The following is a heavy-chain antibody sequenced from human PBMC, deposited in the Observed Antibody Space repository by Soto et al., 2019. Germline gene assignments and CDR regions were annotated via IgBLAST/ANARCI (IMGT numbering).Heavy chain of an antibody. Sequence: PSETLSLTCTVSGGSISSYYWSWIRQPPGKGLEWIGYIYYSGSTNYNPSLKSRVTISVDTSKNQFSLKLSSVTAADTAVYYCASMYCGGDCHFDYWGQGTLVTVSS. J-gene: IGHJ4*02. D-gene: IGHD2-21*02. CDR3: ASMYCGGDCHFDY. CDR1: GGSISSYY. CDR2: IYYSGST. V-gene: IGHV4-59*01.